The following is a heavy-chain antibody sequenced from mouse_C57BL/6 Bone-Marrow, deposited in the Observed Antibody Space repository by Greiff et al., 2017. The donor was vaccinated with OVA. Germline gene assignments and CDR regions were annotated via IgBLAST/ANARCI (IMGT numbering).Heavy chain of an antibody. D-gene: IGHD1-1*01. CDR3: ARNEGVYYGSSYWYFDV. CDR2: IWSGGST. CDR1: GFSLTSYG. Sequence: VQLQQSGPGLVQPSQSLSITCTVSGFSLTSYGVHWDRQSPGKGLEWLGVIWSGGSTDYNAAFISRMSISKDNSKSQVFVKMNSLQADDPAIYYCARNEGVYYGSSYWYFDVWGTGTTVTVSS. V-gene: IGHV2-2*01. J-gene: IGHJ1*03.